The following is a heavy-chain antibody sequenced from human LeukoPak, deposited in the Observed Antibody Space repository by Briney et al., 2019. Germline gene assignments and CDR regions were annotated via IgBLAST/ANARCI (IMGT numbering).Heavy chain of an antibody. D-gene: IGHD1-14*01. V-gene: IGHV4-59*01. Sequence: PSETLSLTCTVSGGSISSYYWSWIRQPPGKGLEWIGYIYYSGSTNYNPSLKSRVTISVDTSKNQFSLKLSSVTAADTAVYYCARAVTGAFDIWGQGTMATVSS. J-gene: IGHJ3*02. CDR2: IYYSGST. CDR1: GGSISSYY. CDR3: ARAVTGAFDI.